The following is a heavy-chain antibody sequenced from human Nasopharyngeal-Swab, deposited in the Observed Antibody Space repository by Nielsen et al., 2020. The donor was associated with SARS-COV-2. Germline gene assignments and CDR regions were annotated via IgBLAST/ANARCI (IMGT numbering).Heavy chain of an antibody. CDR1: GFTFSSYS. CDR2: ISSSSSTI. Sequence: GGSLRLSCAASGFTFSSYSMNWVRQAPGKGLEWVSYISSSSSTIYYADSVKGRFTISRDNAKNSLYLQMNSLRAEDTAVYYCAKAPYLRGLDVWGQGTTVTVSS. CDR3: AKAPYLRGLDV. D-gene: IGHD2-21*01. J-gene: IGHJ6*02. V-gene: IGHV3-48*04.